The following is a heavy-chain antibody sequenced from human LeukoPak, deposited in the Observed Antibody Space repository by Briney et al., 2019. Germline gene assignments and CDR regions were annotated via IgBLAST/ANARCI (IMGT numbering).Heavy chain of an antibody. CDR3: AKVSPGGNSFFHYYYMDV. J-gene: IGHJ6*03. CDR1: GFTFSSYG. V-gene: IGHV3-33*06. Sequence: GGSLRLSCAASGFTFSSYGMHWVRQAPGKGLEWVAVIWYDGSNKYYADSVKGRFTISRDNSTNTLYLQMNSLRAEDTAVYYCAKVSPGGNSFFHYYYMDVWGKGTTVTVSS. CDR2: IWYDGSNK. D-gene: IGHD4-23*01.